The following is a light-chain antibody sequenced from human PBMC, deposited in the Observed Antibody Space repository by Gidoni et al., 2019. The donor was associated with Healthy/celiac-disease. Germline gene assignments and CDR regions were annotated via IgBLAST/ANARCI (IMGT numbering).Light chain of an antibody. V-gene: IGLV1-47*02. Sequence: QSVLTQPPSASGTPGQRVTISCSGSSSNIGSNYVYWYQQLPGTAPKLLIYSNNPRPSGVPDRFSGSKSGTSASLAISGLRSEDEADYYCAAWDDSLSGRLVFGGGTKLTVL. J-gene: IGLJ2*01. CDR1: SSNIGSNY. CDR3: AAWDDSLSGRLV. CDR2: SNN.